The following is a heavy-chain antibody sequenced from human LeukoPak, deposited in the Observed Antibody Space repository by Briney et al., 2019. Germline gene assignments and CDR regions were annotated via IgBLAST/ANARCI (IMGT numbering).Heavy chain of an antibody. CDR3: ARGKIMYDYVWGSYRHPSGYFDY. V-gene: IGHV4-34*01. CDR2: INHSGST. D-gene: IGHD3-16*02. CDR1: GGSFSGYY. J-gene: IGHJ4*02. Sequence: SETLSLTCAVCGGSFSGYYWSWIRQPPGKGLEWIGEINHSGSTNYNPSLKSRVTISVDTSKNQFSLKLSSVTAADTAVYYCARGKIMYDYVWGSYRHPSGYFDYWGQGTLVTVSS.